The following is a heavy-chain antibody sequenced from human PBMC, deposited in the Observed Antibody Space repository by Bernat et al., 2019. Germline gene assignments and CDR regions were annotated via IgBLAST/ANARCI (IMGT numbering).Heavy chain of an antibody. Sequence: EVQLVESGGGLVQPGGSLRLSCAASGFTFSSYWMHWVRQAPGKGLVWVSRINSDGSSTSYADSVKGRFTISRDNAKNTLYLQMNSLRAEDTAVYYCARGEYYDFWSGYYVDYYYYYMDVWGKGTTGTVSS. CDR3: ARGEYYDFWSGYYVDYYYYYMDV. CDR2: INSDGSST. J-gene: IGHJ6*03. D-gene: IGHD3-3*01. V-gene: IGHV3-74*01. CDR1: GFTFSSYW.